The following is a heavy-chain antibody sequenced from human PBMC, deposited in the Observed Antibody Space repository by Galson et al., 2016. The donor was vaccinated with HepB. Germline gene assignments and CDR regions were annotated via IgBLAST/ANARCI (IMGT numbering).Heavy chain of an antibody. J-gene: IGHJ4*02. Sequence: SLRLSCAVSGISLNNYWMHWVRQVPGKGLVWVARIDHEGRGTSYADSVRGRFTMSRDSAKSTVYLQMDSLRAEDTAVYYCGTVFVYWGQGSRVTVCS. V-gene: IGHV3-74*01. CDR2: IDHEGRGT. CDR3: GTVFVY. CDR1: GISLNNYW.